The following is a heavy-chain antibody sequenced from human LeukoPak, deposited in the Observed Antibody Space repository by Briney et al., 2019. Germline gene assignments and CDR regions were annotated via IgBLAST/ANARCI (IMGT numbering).Heavy chain of an antibody. D-gene: IGHD6-25*01. CDR2: ISGKGGST. J-gene: IGHJ6*03. CDR3: ARGEAAVYYYYYLDV. V-gene: IGHV3-64*01. CDR1: GFSFSSYS. Sequence: GGSLRLSCAGSGFSFSSYSMHWVRQAPGKGLEYVSGISGKGGSTNYANSVKGRFIISRDNSQNTLFLQMVSLRAEDMAVYYCARGEAAVYYYYYLDVWGKGTTVTVSS.